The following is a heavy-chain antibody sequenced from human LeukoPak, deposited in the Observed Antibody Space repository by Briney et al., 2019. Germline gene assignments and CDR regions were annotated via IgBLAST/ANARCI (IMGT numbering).Heavy chain of an antibody. J-gene: IGHJ4*02. Sequence: PSETLSLTCTVSGGSISSYYWSWIRQPPGKGLEWIGYIYYSGSTNYNPSLKSRVTISVDTSKNQFSLKLSPVTAADTAVYYCARHAEYSSSVFDYWGQGTLVTVSS. V-gene: IGHV4-59*08. CDR1: GGSISSYY. CDR3: ARHAEYSSSVFDY. CDR2: IYYSGST. D-gene: IGHD6-6*01.